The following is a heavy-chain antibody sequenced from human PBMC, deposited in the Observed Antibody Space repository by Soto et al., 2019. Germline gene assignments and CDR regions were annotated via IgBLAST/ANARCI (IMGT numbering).Heavy chain of an antibody. V-gene: IGHV3-74*01. J-gene: IGHJ4*02. Sequence: GGSLRLSCAVAGYTFGNHWMHWVRQAPGKGLEWVSRINSDGGFINYADSVKGRFTVSRDNARNTLYLQMYSLRVEDTAVYYCATAEVDYWGPGSLVTVSS. CDR3: ATAEVDY. CDR1: GYTFGNHW. CDR2: INSDGGFI.